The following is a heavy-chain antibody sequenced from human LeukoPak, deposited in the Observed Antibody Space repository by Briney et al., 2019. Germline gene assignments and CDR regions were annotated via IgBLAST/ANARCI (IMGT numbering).Heavy chain of an antibody. D-gene: IGHD5-18*01. CDR1: GYSIRSGYY. V-gene: IGHV4-38-2*02. CDR3: ARGGYSYGPSYYFDY. Sequence: SETLSLTCTVSGYSIRSGYYWGWIRQPPGKGLEWIGSIHHSGSTYYNPSLKSRVTISVDTSKNQFSLKLSSVTPADTAVYYCARGGYSYGPSYYFDYWGQGTLVTVSS. J-gene: IGHJ4*02. CDR2: IHHSGST.